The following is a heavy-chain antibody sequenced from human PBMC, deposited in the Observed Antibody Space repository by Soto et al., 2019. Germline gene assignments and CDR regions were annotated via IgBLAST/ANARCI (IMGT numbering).Heavy chain of an antibody. D-gene: IGHD2-15*01. V-gene: IGHV4-31*03. CDR1: GDSISSGDYY. CDR3: ARAHHDIVVYNYYYGMDV. Sequence: SETLSLTCTVSGDSISSGDYYWGWIRQHPGRGLEWIGYISYSGITYYNPSLKSRLTISVDTSKNQFSLKLSSVTAADTAVYYCARAHHDIVVYNYYYGMDVWGQGTTVTVSS. CDR2: ISYSGIT. J-gene: IGHJ6*02.